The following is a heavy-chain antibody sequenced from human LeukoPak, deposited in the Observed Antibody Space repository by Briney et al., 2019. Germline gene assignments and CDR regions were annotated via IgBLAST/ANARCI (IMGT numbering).Heavy chain of an antibody. CDR2: INHSGST. CDR3: ARLPQYCSSTSCPAFAY. Sequence: PSETLSLXCAVYGGSFSGYYWSWIRQPPGKVLEWIGEINHSGSTNYNPSLKSRVTISVDTSKNQFSLKLSSVTAADTAVYYCARLPQYCSSTSCPAFAYWGQGTLVTVSS. D-gene: IGHD2-2*01. V-gene: IGHV4-34*01. J-gene: IGHJ4*02. CDR1: GGSFSGYY.